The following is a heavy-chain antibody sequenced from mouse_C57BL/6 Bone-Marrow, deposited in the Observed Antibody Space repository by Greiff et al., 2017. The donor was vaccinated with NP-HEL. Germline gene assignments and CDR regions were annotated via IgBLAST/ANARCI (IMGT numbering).Heavy chain of an antibody. Sequence: QVQLQQSGPGLVQPSQSLSITCTVSGFSFTSYGVHWVRQSPGKGLEWLGVIWRGGSTDYNAAFMSRLSITKDNSKSQVFFKMNSLQADDTAIYYCAKWGIYYGNYVAMDYWGQGTSVTVSS. CDR1: GFSFTSYG. J-gene: IGHJ4*01. V-gene: IGHV2-5*01. CDR2: IWRGGST. CDR3: AKWGIYYGNYVAMDY. D-gene: IGHD2-1*01.